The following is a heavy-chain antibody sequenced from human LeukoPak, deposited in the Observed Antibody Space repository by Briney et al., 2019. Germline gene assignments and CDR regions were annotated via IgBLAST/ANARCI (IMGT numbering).Heavy chain of an antibody. CDR3: TRVAAAGNYYYYMDV. J-gene: IGHJ6*03. Sequence: GGSLRLSCTASGFTFGDYAMSWVRQAPGKGLEWVGFIRSKAYGGTTEYAASVKGRFTISRDDSKSIAYLQMNSLKTEDTAVYYCTRVAAAGNYYYYMDVWGKGTTVTISS. CDR2: IRSKAYGGTT. D-gene: IGHD6-13*01. V-gene: IGHV3-49*04. CDR1: GFTFGDYA.